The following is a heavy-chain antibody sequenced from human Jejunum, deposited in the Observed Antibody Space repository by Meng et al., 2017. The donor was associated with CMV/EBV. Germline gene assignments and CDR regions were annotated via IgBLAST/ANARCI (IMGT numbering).Heavy chain of an antibody. J-gene: IGHJ4*02. CDR1: GYTFSVNF. V-gene: IGHV1-2*02. D-gene: IGHD6-13*01. CDR3: ARDGTAATDQRGFGY. CDR2: INPNSGDT. Sequence: QVQLVPSGAEVKKPGASVKVSCKTSGYTFSVNFIHWVRQAPGQGLEWMGWINPNSGDTNYAQKFQGRVTMTRDTSISTAYMDLSSLSSDDTAIYYCARDGTAATDQRGFGYWGQGTLVTVSS.